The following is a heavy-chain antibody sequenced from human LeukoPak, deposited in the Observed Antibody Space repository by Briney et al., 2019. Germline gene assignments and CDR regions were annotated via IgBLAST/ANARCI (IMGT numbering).Heavy chain of an antibody. CDR3: TSQYFDY. CDR2: IKSKTDGGTT. J-gene: IGHJ4*02. Sequence: GGSLRLSCAASEFTFSNAWMNWVRQGPGKGLKWVGRIKSKTDGGTTDYAAPVEGRFTISRDDSKNTVYLQMNSLKTDDTAVYYCTSQYFDYWGQGTLVAVSS. V-gene: IGHV3-15*01. CDR1: EFTFSNAW.